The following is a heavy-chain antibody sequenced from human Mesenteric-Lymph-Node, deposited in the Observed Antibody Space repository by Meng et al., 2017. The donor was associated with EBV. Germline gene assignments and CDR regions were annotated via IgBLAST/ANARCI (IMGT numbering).Heavy chain of an antibody. CDR2: IHHSGAT. CDR3: ASVNYGSGLNSWFDP. V-gene: IGHV4-4*02. Sequence: VQLQGLGPALLSLSRTLALTCAMFSGSTSNYNWQTWVRQPPVKGLEWIGEIHHSGATNYNPSLTSRVTISIDKSKNQFSLKRSSVTAADAAVYFWASVNYGSGLNSWFDPWGHGTLVTVSS. CDR1: SGSTSNYNW. D-gene: IGHD3-10*01. J-gene: IGHJ5*02.